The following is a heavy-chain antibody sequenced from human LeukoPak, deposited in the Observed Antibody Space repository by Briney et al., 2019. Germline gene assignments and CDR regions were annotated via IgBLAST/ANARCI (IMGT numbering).Heavy chain of an antibody. CDR3: AKEGCSGGSCYNWFDP. J-gene: IGHJ5*02. CDR2: IRYDGSNK. CDR1: GFTFSSYG. V-gene: IGHV3-30*02. Sequence: GGSLRLSCAASGFTFSSYGMHSVRQAPGKGLEWVAFIRYDGSNKYYADSVKGRFTISRDNSKNTLYLQMNSLRAEDTAVYYCAKEGCSGGSCYNWFDPWGQGTLVTVSS. D-gene: IGHD2-15*01.